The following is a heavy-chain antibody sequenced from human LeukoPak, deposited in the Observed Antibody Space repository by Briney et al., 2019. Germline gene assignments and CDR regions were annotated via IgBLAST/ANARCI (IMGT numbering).Heavy chain of an antibody. CDR2: ISYDGSNK. Sequence: GRSLRLSCAASGFTFSSYAMHWVRQAPGKGLEWVAVISYDGSNKYCADSVRGRFTISRDNSKNTLYLQMNSLRAEDTAVYYCARGPKMLWSGFLHWGQGTLVTVSS. CDR1: GFTFSSYA. D-gene: IGHD3-3*01. J-gene: IGHJ4*02. CDR3: ARGPKMLWSGFLH. V-gene: IGHV3-30-3*01.